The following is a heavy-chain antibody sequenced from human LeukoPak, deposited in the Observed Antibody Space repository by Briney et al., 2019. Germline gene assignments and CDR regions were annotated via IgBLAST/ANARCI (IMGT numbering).Heavy chain of an antibody. CDR3: ARERDVTFDI. Sequence: GGSLRLSCAASGFTFSSYGMHWVRQAPGKGLEWVAVISYDGSNKYYADSVKSRFTISRDNSKNTLYLQMNSLRAEDTAVYYCARERDVTFDIWGQGTMVTVSS. V-gene: IGHV3-30*03. CDR1: GFTFSSYG. J-gene: IGHJ3*02. D-gene: IGHD3-16*01. CDR2: ISYDGSNK.